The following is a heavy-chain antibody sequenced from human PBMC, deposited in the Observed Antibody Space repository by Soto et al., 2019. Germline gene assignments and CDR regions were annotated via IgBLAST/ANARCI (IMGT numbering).Heavy chain of an antibody. CDR1: CGSVSIGDYL. D-gene: IGHD4-17*01. J-gene: IGHJ5*02. CDR3: ARARGGDSGDYASLFDR. Sequence: SETLSLTCTVFCGSVSIGDYLWSWIRQRPGKGLEWIGYIHDSGNTYYNPSLKSRVTISLDTSKNQFSLKVTSMTAADTAVYFCARARGGDSGDYASLFDRWGQGNLVTVSS. V-gene: IGHV4-30-4*01. CDR2: IHDSGNT.